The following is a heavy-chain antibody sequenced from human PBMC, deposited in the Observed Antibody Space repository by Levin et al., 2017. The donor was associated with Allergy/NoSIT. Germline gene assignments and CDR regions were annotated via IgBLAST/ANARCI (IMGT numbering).Heavy chain of an antibody. CDR1: GFTFDIYA. CDR2: ISYDGSQK. V-gene: IGHV3-30*04. Sequence: GESLKISCGASGFTFDIYAIHWVRQAPGKGLESVAVISYDGSQKFYADSVKGRFTISRDNYENTVYLQMNSLRADDTAIYYCAKEEGEAAAGAYHFDYWGQGTLVTVSS. CDR3: AKEEGEAAAGAYHFDY. J-gene: IGHJ4*02. D-gene: IGHD6-13*01.